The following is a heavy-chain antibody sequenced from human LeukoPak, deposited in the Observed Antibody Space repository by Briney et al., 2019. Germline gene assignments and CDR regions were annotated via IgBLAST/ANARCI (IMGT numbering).Heavy chain of an antibody. J-gene: IGHJ2*01. D-gene: IGHD6-13*01. CDR1: GGSISSGGYY. V-gene: IGHV4-31*03. CDR2: IYYSGST. Sequence: PSETLCLTCTVSGGSISSGGYYWSWIRQHPGKGLEWIGYIYYSGSTYYNPSLKSRVTISVDTSKNQFSLKLSSVTAADTAVYYCARSGYSSSWYSRSGWYFDLWGRGTLVTVSS. CDR3: ARSGYSSSWYSRSGWYFDL.